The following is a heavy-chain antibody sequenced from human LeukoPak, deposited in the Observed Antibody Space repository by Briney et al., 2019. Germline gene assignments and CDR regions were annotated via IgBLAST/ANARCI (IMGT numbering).Heavy chain of an antibody. V-gene: IGHV4-61*02. CDR1: GGSISSGSYY. CDR3: ARQYSSSWHDWFDP. J-gene: IGHJ5*02. D-gene: IGHD6-13*01. CDR2: IYTSGST. Sequence: SETLSLTCTVSGGSISSGSYYWSWIRQPAGKGLEWIGRIYTSGSTNYNPSLKSRVTISVDTSKNQFSLRLSSVTAADTAVYYCARQYSSSWHDWFDPWGQGTLVTVSS.